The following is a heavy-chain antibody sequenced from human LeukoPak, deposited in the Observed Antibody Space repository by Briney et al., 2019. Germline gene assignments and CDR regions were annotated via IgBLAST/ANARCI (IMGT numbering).Heavy chain of an antibody. CDR1: GGSISSGDYY. V-gene: IGHV4-30-4*08. CDR2: IYYSGST. J-gene: IGHJ3*02. Sequence: SRTLSLTCTVSGGSISSGDYYWSWIRQPPGKGLEWIGYIYYSGSTYYNPSLKSRVTISVDTSKNQFSLKLSSVTAADTAVYYCAREAVSRAFDIWGQGTMVTVSS. CDR3: AREAVSRAFDI. D-gene: IGHD2-15*01.